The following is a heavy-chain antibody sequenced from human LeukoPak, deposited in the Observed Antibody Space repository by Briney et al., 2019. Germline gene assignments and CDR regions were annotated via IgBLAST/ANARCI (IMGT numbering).Heavy chain of an antibody. J-gene: IGHJ4*02. CDR1: GYTFTGYY. CDR2: VNPNSGDT. D-gene: IGHD3-22*01. V-gene: IGHV1-2*02. Sequence: ASVKVSCKASGYTFTGYYLHWVRQAPGQGLEWMGCVNPNSGDTNYAQKFQGRVTLTRDTSISTAYMELSSLNSDDTAVYYCASSVVIGFDSWGQGTLVTVSS. CDR3: ASSVVIGFDS.